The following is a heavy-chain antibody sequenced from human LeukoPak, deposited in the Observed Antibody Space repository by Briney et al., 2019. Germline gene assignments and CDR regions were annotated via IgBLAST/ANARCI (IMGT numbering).Heavy chain of an antibody. CDR2: IYPGDSDT. CDR1: GYSFTSYW. CDR3: ARFSDSSGYYSAFDI. D-gene: IGHD3-22*01. J-gene: IGHJ3*02. V-gene: IGHV5-51*01. Sequence: GESLKISCKGSGYSFTSYWIDWVRQMPGKGLEWMGIIYPGDSDTRYSPSFQGQVTISADKSISTAYLQWSSLKASDTAMYYCARFSDSSGYYSAFDIWGQGTMVTVSS.